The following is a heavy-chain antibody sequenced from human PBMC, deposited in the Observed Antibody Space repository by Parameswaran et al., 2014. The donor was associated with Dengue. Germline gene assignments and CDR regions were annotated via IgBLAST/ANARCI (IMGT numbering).Heavy chain of an antibody. CDR2: INPSGGST. D-gene: IGHD3-3*01. Sequence: WVRQAPGQGLEWMGIINPSGGSTSYAQKFQGRVTMTRDTSTSTVYMELSSLRSEDTAVYYCARVSGYYYYYGMDVWGQGTTVTVSS. J-gene: IGHJ6*02. CDR3: ARVSGYYYYYGMDV. V-gene: IGHV1-46*01.